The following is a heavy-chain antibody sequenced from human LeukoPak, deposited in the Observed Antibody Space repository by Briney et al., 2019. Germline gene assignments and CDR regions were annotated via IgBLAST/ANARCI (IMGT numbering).Heavy chain of an antibody. CDR3: AREHIVVVPAAIGTDYGMDV. Sequence: ASVKVSCKASGYTFTSYGISWVRQAPGQGLEWVGWINAYNGNTNYAQKLQGRVTMTTDTSTSTAYMELRSLRSDDTAVYYCAREHIVVVPAAIGTDYGMDVWGQGTMVTVSS. CDR2: INAYNGNT. D-gene: IGHD2-2*02. CDR1: GYTFTSYG. J-gene: IGHJ6*02. V-gene: IGHV1-18*01.